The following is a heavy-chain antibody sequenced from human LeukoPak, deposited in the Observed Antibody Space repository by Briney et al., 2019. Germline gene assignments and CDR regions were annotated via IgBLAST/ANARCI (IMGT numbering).Heavy chain of an antibody. Sequence: GGSLRLSCAASGSTVSSNYMGWVRQAPGKGLEWVSAISGSGGSTYYADSVKGRFTISRDNSKNTLYLQMNSLRAEDTAVYYCAKSRGTYGYYDYWGQGTLVTVSS. CDR3: AKSRGTYGYYDY. D-gene: IGHD3-16*01. J-gene: IGHJ4*02. V-gene: IGHV3-23*01. CDR1: GSTVSSNY. CDR2: ISGSGGST.